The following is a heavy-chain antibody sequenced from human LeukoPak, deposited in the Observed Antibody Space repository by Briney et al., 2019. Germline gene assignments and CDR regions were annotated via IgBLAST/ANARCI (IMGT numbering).Heavy chain of an antibody. V-gene: IGHV4-39*01. Sequence: PSETLSPTCTVSGGSISSYYWGWIRQPPGKGLEWIGSIYYSGSTYYNLVGAPTTTSGSTYYNPSLKSRVTISVDASKNQFSLKLSSVTAADTAVYYCARHPIYGDYAGRAYYFDYWGQGKPVTVSS. CDR2: IYYSGSTYYNLVGAPTTTSGST. CDR1: GGSISSYY. D-gene: IGHD4-17*01. CDR3: ARHPIYGDYAGRAYYFDY. J-gene: IGHJ4*02.